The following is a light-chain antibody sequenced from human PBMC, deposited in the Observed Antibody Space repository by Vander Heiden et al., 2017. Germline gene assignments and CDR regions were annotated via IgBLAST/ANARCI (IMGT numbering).Light chain of an antibody. J-gene: IGLJ2*01. CDR1: SSRIGSNT. CDR2: SNN. CDR3: AAWDDSLNGPHVV. V-gene: IGLV1-44*01. Sequence: QSVLTQPPSASGTPGQRVTISCSGSSSRIGSNTVNWYQQLPGTAPKLLIYSNNQRPSGVPDRFSGSKSGTSASLAISGLQSEDEADYYCAAWDDSLNGPHVVFGGGTKLTVL.